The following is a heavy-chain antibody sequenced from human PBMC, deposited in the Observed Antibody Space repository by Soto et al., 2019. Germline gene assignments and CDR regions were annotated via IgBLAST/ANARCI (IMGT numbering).Heavy chain of an antibody. D-gene: IGHD3-10*01. CDR3: ARFRRNYFDY. V-gene: IGHV4-59*01. J-gene: IGHJ4*02. Sequence: SETLSLTCTVSGDSMSGCYWSWIRQTPGKGLEWIGYINYVGRTSYYSPSLQSRVTISLDSSKNQFSLILSSVTAADTAVFFCARFRRNYFDYWGQGTQVTVSS. CDR1: GDSMSGCY. CDR2: INYVGRTS.